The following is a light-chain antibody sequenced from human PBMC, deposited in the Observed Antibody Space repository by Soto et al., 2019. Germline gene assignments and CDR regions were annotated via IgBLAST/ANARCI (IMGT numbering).Light chain of an antibody. CDR1: SSNIGAGFD. CDR2: DNT. Sequence: QSVLTQPPSVSGAPGQRVTISCTGSSSNIGAGFDVYWYQHLPGTAPELLIYDNTNRPSGVPDRFSGSKSGTSASLAITGLQAEDEADYYCQSYDSSLSAVVFGGVTKLTVL. CDR3: QSYDSSLSAVV. J-gene: IGLJ2*01. V-gene: IGLV1-40*01.